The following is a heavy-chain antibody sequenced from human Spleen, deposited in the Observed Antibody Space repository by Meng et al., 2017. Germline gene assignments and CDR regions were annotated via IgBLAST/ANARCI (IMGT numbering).Heavy chain of an antibody. CDR1: GFTFSRYW. J-gene: IGHJ4*02. CDR3: VRVNPDTWGFDY. D-gene: IGHD3-16*01. Sequence: EVQLVESGGGVVQPGGALGLSCAASGFTFSRYWMHWVRQAPGKGLVWVSRITNDGSSTIYADSVRGRFTISRDNAENTLYLQMNSLRAEDTAVYYCVRVNPDTWGFDYWGQGTLVTVSS. CDR2: ITNDGSST. V-gene: IGHV3-74*01.